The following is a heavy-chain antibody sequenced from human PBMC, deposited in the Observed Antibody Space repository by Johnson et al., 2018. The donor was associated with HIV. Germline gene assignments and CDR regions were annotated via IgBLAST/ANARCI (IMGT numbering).Heavy chain of an antibody. Sequence: QVQLVESGGGVVQPGTSLTLSCAASGFTFSDYYMSWIRQAPGKGLEWVSYISSSGSTIYYADSVKGRFTISRDNAKNSLYLQMNSLRAEDTAVYYCARARWYLGGGSCCAFDIWGQGTMVTVSS. CDR1: GFTFSDYY. V-gene: IGHV3-11*04. CDR2: ISSSGSTI. J-gene: IGHJ3*02. D-gene: IGHD2-15*01. CDR3: ARARWYLGGGSCCAFDI.